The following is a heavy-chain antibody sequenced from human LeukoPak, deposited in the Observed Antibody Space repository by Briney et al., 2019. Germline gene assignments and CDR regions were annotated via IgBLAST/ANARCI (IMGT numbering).Heavy chain of an antibody. V-gene: IGHV1-2*02. Sequence: ASVKVSCKASGYSFTGYYMHWVRQAPGQGLEWMGWINPNSGGTSYAQKFQGRVTMTRDTSISTAYMELSSLRSDDTAVYYCARDGYSYGYVRYYFDYWGQGTLVTVSS. CDR3: ARDGYSYGYVRYYFDY. CDR1: GYSFTGYY. CDR2: INPNSGGT. J-gene: IGHJ4*02. D-gene: IGHD5-18*01.